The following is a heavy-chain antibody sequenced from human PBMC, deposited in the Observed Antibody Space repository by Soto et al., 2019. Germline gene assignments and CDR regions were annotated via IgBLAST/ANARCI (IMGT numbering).Heavy chain of an antibody. J-gene: IGHJ6*02. V-gene: IGHV1-18*01. Sequence: QIQLMQSGPAVEKPGASVRVSCTASGYTFKSSGITWVRQAPGQGLEWLGWINPHTGTTNILQRLQDRIPMTPDTSSNTAYLDVRSLRPDDTAIYFCARGRAAVFAPAHFVYYGLDLWGQGTSVTVSS. CDR3: ARGRAAVFAPAHFVYYGLDL. CDR1: GYTFKSSG. D-gene: IGHD3-3*01. CDR2: INPHTGTT.